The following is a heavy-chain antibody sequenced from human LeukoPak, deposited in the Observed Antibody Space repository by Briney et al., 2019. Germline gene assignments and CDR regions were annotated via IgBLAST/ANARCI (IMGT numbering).Heavy chain of an antibody. Sequence: EASVKVSCKASGYTFTSYGISWVRQAPGQGLEWMGRIIPILGIANYAQKFQGRVTITADKSTSTAYMELSSLRSEDTAVYYCARVYQYQLLSRSPYGMDVWGQGTTVTVSS. CDR3: ARVYQYQLLSRSPYGMDV. D-gene: IGHD2-2*01. J-gene: IGHJ6*02. CDR2: IIPILGIA. CDR1: GYTFTSYG. V-gene: IGHV1-69*04.